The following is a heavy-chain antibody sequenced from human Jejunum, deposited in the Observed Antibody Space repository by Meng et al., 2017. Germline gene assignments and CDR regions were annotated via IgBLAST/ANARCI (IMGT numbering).Heavy chain of an antibody. CDR3: AKGSYTTSYEVRH. D-gene: IGHD2-2*01. CDR2: ITGSGGV. CDR1: GFTFSSYS. J-gene: IGHJ4*02. Sequence: GESLKISCAASGFTFSSYSISWVRQAPGKGLEWVSAITGSGGVYYAESVKGRFTISRDNSKNTLYLQMNSLGAEDSAIYYCAKGSYTTSYEVRHWGQGTLVTVSS. V-gene: IGHV3-23*01.